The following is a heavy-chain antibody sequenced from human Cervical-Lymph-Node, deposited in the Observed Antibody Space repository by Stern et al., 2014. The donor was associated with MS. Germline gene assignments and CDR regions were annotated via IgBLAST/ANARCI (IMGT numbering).Heavy chain of an antibody. D-gene: IGHD6-19*01. CDR3: ARSCPRQYSSGCKDFDY. J-gene: IGHJ4*02. V-gene: IGHV5-51*01. CDR2: IYPGDSDT. Sequence: VQLVQSGAEVKKPGESLKISCKGSGYSFTSYWIGWGRQMPGKGLEWMGIIYPGDSDTRYSPSFQGQVTISADKSISTAYLQWSSLKASDTAMYYCARSCPRQYSSGCKDFDYWGQGTLVTVSS. CDR1: GYSFTSYW.